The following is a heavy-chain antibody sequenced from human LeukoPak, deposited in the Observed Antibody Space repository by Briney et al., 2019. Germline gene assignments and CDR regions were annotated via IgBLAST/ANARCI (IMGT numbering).Heavy chain of an antibody. CDR1: GGTFSSYT. Sequence: SVKVSCKASGGTFSSYTISWVRQAPGQGLEWMGRIIPILGIANYAQKFQGRVTITADKSTSTAYMELSSLRSEDTAVYYCARGDTIFGVVIDNWFDPWGQGTLVTVSS. CDR3: ARGDTIFGVVIDNWFDP. V-gene: IGHV1-69*02. CDR2: IIPILGIA. J-gene: IGHJ5*02. D-gene: IGHD3-3*01.